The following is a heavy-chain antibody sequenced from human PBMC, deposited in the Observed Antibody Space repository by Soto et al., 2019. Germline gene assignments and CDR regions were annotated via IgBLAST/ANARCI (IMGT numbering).Heavy chain of an antibody. J-gene: IGHJ4*02. Sequence: GGSLRLSXAASGFTFSDYGMYWVRQAPGKGLEWVALISYDGTDKYYADSVKGRFTISRDNSKNTLYLQMNSLRVEDTAVFYCAKEGYYYDSASYYPGHWGQGSLVTVSS. V-gene: IGHV3-30*18. CDR2: ISYDGTDK. D-gene: IGHD3-22*01. CDR1: GFTFSDYG. CDR3: AKEGYYYDSASYYPGH.